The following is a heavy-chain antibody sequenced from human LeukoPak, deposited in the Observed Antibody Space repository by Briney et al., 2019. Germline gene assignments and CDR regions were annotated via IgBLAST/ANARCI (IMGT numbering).Heavy chain of an antibody. CDR2: ISSSSSYI. CDR1: GFTFSSYS. CDR3: ARGNGTSGDY. V-gene: IGHV3-21*01. Sequence: GSLRLSCAASGFTFSSYSMNWVRQAPGKGLEWVSSISSSSSYIYYADSVKGRFTISRDNAKNSLYLQTNSLRAEDTAVYYCARGNGTSGDYWGQGTLVTVSS. D-gene: IGHD1/OR15-1a*01. J-gene: IGHJ4*02.